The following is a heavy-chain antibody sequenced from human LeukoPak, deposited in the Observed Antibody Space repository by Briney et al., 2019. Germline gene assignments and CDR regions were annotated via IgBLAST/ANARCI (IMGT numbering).Heavy chain of an antibody. Sequence: PGGSLRLSCAASGFTFSSYGMHWVRQAPGKGLEWVAVIWYDGSNKYYADSVKGRFTISRDNSKNTLYLQMNSLRAEDTAVYYCARAIFYGDHDRLDYWGQGTLVTVSS. CDR3: ARAIFYGDHDRLDY. CDR1: GFTFSSYG. D-gene: IGHD4-17*01. V-gene: IGHV3-33*01. CDR2: IWYDGSNK. J-gene: IGHJ4*02.